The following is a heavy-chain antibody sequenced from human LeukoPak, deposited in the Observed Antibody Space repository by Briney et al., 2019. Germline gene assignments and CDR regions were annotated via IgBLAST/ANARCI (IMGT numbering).Heavy chain of an antibody. CDR1: VYTFTVYY. CDR3: ARVRRPLLFGEFYFDY. J-gene: IGHJ4*02. D-gene: IGHD3-10*02. V-gene: IGHV1-2*02. Sequence: ASVTVSCKSSVYTFTVYYMHWVRQAPGQGLAWMGWINPNSGGTNYAQKFQGRVTMTRDTSISTAYMELSRLRSDDTAVYYCARVRRPLLFGEFYFDYWGQGTLVTVSS. CDR2: INPNSGGT.